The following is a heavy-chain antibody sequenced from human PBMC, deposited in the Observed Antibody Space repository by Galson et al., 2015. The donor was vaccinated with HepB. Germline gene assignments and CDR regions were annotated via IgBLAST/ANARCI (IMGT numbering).Heavy chain of an antibody. CDR3: ATDSSGYYYFDY. Sequence: SVKVSCKASGYTFSSYGISWVRQAPGQGPEWMGWISGYSGDTNYAQNFRGRVTITTDTSTSTAYRELRSLRSDDTAVYYCATDSSGYYYFDYWGQGTLVIVSS. D-gene: IGHD3-22*01. CDR2: ISGYSGDT. V-gene: IGHV1-18*01. CDR1: GYTFSSYG. J-gene: IGHJ4*02.